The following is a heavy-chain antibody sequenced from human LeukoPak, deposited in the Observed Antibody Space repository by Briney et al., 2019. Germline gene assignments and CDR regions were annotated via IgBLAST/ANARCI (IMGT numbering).Heavy chain of an antibody. Sequence: SETLSLTCSVSGGSISSYYWSWIRQPAGKGLEWIGRIYTTGSTNYNPSLKSRVTMSVDTSKNQFSLKLSSVTAADTAAYYCARHPRSSWSFDYWGQGTLVTVSS. CDR2: IYTTGST. CDR3: ARHPRSSWSFDY. D-gene: IGHD6-13*01. CDR1: GGSISSYY. V-gene: IGHV4-4*07. J-gene: IGHJ4*02.